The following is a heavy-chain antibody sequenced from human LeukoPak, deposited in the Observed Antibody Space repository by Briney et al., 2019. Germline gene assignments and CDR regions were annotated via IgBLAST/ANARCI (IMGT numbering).Heavy chain of an antibody. CDR1: GFTFSLHR. J-gene: IGHJ6*04. CDR2: ISSSGSTI. CDR3: AELGITMIGGV. V-gene: IGHV3-48*04. Sequence: GGSLRLSCAASGFTFSLHRMHWVRQVPGKGLEWVSYISSSGSTIYYADSVKGRFTISRDNAKNSLYLQMNSLRAEDTAVYYCAELGITMIGGVWGKGTTVTISS. D-gene: IGHD3-10*02.